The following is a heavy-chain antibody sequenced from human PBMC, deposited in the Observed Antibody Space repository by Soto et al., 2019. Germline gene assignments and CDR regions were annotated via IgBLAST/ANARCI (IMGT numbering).Heavy chain of an antibody. CDR3: ARDFWWSSTACYIALPAY. Sequence: HGGSLRLCFAAAEFTVISCSMNCNRQAPGKGLEWVSSISRSSRSISYADSVKGRSTLSRDNAKNSPYLQMNSLRAEDTAVYYCARDFWWSSTACYIALPAYWGRGTRVTVSS. CDR1: EFTVISCS. D-gene: IGHD2-2*02. J-gene: IGHJ4*02. CDR2: ISRSSRSI. V-gene: IGHV3-21*01.